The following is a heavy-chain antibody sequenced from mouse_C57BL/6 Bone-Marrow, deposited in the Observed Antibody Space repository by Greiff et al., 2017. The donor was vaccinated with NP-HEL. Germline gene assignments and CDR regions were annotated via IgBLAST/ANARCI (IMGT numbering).Heavy chain of an antibody. J-gene: IGHJ2*01. D-gene: IGHD3-2*02. CDR2: IFPGSGST. CDR1: GYTFTSHW. V-gene: IGHV1-56*01. Sequence: VKLMESGPELVRPGASVKISCKAPGYTFTSHWMQWVRQRPGQGLEWIGEIFPGSGSTYYNEKFKGKATLTVDKSYSTAFRQLSSLTSEDSAVYICASKGVDSSCYSYFDYWGQGTTLTVSS. CDR3: ASKGVDSSCYSYFDY.